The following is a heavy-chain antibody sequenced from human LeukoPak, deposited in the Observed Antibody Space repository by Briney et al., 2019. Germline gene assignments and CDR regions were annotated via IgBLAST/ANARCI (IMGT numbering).Heavy chain of an antibody. J-gene: IGHJ4*02. CDR3: AKGFTTGWSEGYLDY. CDR1: LLTLTSYA. D-gene: IGHD6-19*01. Sequence: GGCLRLSCASSLLTLTSYAMNWVRQTPGKGLEWVSGISGGNTYYADSVRGRFTISRDSSKNTLYLHMDFLRAEDTAVYLCAKGFTTGWSEGYLDYWGQGTLVSVSS. CDR2: ISGGNT. V-gene: IGHV3-23*01.